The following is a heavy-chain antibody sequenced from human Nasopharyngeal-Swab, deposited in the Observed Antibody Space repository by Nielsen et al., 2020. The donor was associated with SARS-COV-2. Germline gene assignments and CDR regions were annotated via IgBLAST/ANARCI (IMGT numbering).Heavy chain of an antibody. CDR2: ISSSSSYI. D-gene: IGHD6-13*01. CDR3: ARDYPYSSSWYPYYYYYMDV. V-gene: IGHV3-21*01. CDR1: GFTFSGYS. J-gene: IGHJ6*03. Sequence: GESLKISCAASGFTFSGYSMNWVRQAPGKGLEWVSSISSSSSYIYYADSVKGRFTISRDNAKNSLYLQMNSLRAEDTAVYYCARDYPYSSSWYPYYYYYMDVWGKGTTVTVSS.